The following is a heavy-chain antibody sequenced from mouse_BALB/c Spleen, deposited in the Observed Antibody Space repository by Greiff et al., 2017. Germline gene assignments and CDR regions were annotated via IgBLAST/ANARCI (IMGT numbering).Heavy chain of an antibody. J-gene: IGHJ4*01. CDR1: GYTFTDYA. D-gene: IGHD2-2*01. V-gene: IGHV1-67*01. CDR3: NEGLRRAMDY. Sequence: VQLKESGPELVRPGVSVKISCKGSGYTFTDYAMHWVKQSHAKSLEWIGVISTYYGNTNYNQKFKGKATMTVDKSSSTAYMELARLTSEDSAIYYCNEGLRRAMDYWGQGTSVTVSS. CDR2: ISTYYGNT.